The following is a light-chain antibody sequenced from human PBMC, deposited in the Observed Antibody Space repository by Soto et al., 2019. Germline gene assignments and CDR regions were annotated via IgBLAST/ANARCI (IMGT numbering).Light chain of an antibody. CDR3: QQLNSYPS. CDR2: AAS. V-gene: IGKV1-9*01. J-gene: IGKJ3*01. CDR1: QGISNY. Sequence: DIQLTQSPSFLSASVGDRVTITCRASQGISNYLAWYQQKPGKAPKLLIYAASTLQSGVPSRFSDSGSGTEFTLTISSLQPEDFATYYCQQLNSYPSFGPGTKVHIK.